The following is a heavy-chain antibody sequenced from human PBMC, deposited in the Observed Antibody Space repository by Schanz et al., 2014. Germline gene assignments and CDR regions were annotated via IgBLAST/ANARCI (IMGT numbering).Heavy chain of an antibody. V-gene: IGHV4-34*01. J-gene: IGHJ3*01. CDR2: INHSGTT. CDR1: GGSLGTYF. CDR3: ARVVIKIGRPFDV. D-gene: IGHD3-22*01. Sequence: QVQLQQWGAGLLKPSETLSLTCGVYGGSLGTYFWTWVRQSPGKGLEWIGEINHSGTTNYKASLKSRVTIFADTSKNQISLNLTSVTDADTAVYFCARVVIKIGRPFDVWGQGTMVSVSS.